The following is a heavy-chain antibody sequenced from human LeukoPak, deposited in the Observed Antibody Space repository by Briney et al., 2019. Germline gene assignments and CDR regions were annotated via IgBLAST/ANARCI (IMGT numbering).Heavy chain of an antibody. V-gene: IGHV4-34*01. Sequence: SETLSLTCAVYGGSFSGYYWSWIRQPPGKGLEWIGSIYYSGSTYYNPSLKSRVTISVDTSKNQFSLKLSSVTAADTAVYYCARHVSVYYDFWSGHLREFDPWGQGTLVTVSS. CDR1: GGSFSGYY. J-gene: IGHJ5*02. CDR2: IYYSGST. D-gene: IGHD3-3*01. CDR3: ARHVSVYYDFWSGHLREFDP.